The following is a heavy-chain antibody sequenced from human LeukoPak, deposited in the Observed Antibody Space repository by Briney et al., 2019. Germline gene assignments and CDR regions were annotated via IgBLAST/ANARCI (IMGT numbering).Heavy chain of an antibody. CDR3: AREAVRFLEWLPMPYYYYGMDV. CDR1: GYTFTSYG. CDR2: ISAYNGNT. J-gene: IGHJ6*02. V-gene: IGHV1-18*01. Sequence: ASVKVSCKASGYTFTSYGISWVRQAPGQGLEWMGWISAYNGNTNYAQKLQGRVTMTTDTSTSTAYMELRSLRSDDTAVYYCAREAVRFLEWLPMPYYYYGMDVWGQGTTVTVSS. D-gene: IGHD3-3*01.